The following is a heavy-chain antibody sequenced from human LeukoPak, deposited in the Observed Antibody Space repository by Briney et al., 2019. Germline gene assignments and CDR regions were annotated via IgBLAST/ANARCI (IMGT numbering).Heavy chain of an antibody. CDR1: GFTVSRNY. J-gene: IGHJ4*02. CDR2: IYSGGRT. V-gene: IGHV3-66*01. D-gene: IGHD6-13*01. Sequence: GGTLRLSCAASGFTVSRNYMSWVRQAPGKGLEWVSVIYSGGRTYYADSVKGRFTISRDNSKNTLYLQMNSLRAEETAVYYCARAGPSSSWHQFDYWGQGTLVTVSS. CDR3: ARAGPSSSWHQFDY.